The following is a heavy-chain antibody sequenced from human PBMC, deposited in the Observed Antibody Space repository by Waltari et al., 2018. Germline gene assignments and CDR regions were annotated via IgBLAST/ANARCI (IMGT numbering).Heavy chain of an antibody. V-gene: IGHV3-9*01. D-gene: IGHD3-10*01. J-gene: IGHJ4*02. Sequence: EVQLVESGGGLVQPGRSLRLSCAASGFTFDDYAMHWVRQAPGQGLEWVSGISWKSGSIGYADSVKGRFTISRDNAKNSLYLQMNSLRAEDTALYYCAKDMSYGSGSYSPFDYWGQGTLVTVSS. CDR2: ISWKSGSI. CDR3: AKDMSYGSGSYSPFDY. CDR1: GFTFDDYA.